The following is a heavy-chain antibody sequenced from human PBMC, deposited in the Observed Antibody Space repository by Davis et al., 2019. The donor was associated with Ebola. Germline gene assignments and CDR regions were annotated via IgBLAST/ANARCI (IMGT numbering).Heavy chain of an antibody. V-gene: IGHV3-7*03. D-gene: IGHD2-15*01. CDR1: GFTFSSYA. CDR2: INQDGSQK. CDR3: ARDPGYSSFDY. Sequence: GESLKISCAASGFTFSSYAMNWVRQTPGKGLEFVANINQDGSQKSYVDSVKGRFTISRDNAKNSVFLQMNSLRAEDAALYYCARDPGYSSFDYWGQGTLVTVSS. J-gene: IGHJ4*02.